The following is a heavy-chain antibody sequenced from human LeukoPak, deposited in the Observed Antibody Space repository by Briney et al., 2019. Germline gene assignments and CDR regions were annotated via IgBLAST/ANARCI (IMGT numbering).Heavy chain of an antibody. V-gene: IGHV4-38-2*01. Sequence: PSETLSLTCGVSGYSISGGYYWGWIRQSPGKGLEWIATIFHTGSIYHNPSLKSRVILSVDTSKNQFSLILTSVTAADTAVYYCVRMGVSYYYDSSTYYPVAFDVWGQGIMVTVSS. CDR1: GYSISGGYY. J-gene: IGHJ3*01. CDR3: VRMGVSYYYDSSTYYPVAFDV. CDR2: IFHTGSI. D-gene: IGHD3-22*01.